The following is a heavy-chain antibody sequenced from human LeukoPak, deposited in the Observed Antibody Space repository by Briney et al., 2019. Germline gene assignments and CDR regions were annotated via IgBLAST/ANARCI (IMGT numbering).Heavy chain of an antibody. CDR1: GGSISSGSYY. Sequence: SETLSLTCTVSGGSISSGSYYWSWIRQPAGKGLEWIGRIYTSGSTNYNPSLKSRVTISVDTSKNQFSLKLSSVIAADTAAYYCAREAVRHYYDSSGYHNWFDPWGQGTLVTVSS. J-gene: IGHJ5*02. V-gene: IGHV4-61*02. CDR3: AREAVRHYYDSSGYHNWFDP. CDR2: IYTSGST. D-gene: IGHD3-22*01.